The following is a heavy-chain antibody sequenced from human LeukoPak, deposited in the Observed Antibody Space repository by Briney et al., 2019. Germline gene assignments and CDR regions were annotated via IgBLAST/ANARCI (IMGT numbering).Heavy chain of an antibody. V-gene: IGHV5-51*01. CDR2: IYPGDSDT. Sequence: GESLEISCKGSGYSFTSYWIGWVRQMPGKGLEWMGIIYPGDSDTRYSPSFQGQVTISADKSISTAYLQWSSLKASDTAMYYCARQPAILGDAFDIWGQGTMVTVSS. J-gene: IGHJ3*02. D-gene: IGHD3-10*01. CDR3: ARQPAILGDAFDI. CDR1: GYSFTSYW.